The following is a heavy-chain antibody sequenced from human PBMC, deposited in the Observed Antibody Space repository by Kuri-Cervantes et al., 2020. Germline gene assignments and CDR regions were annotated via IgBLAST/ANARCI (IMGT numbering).Heavy chain of an antibody. Sequence: SETLSLTCTVSGGSISSGGYYWSWIRQHPGKGLEWIGYIYYSGSTNYNPSLKSRVTLSVGTSKNQFSLKLSSVTAADTAVYYCARVAGSGSYSKGDDAFDIWGQGTMVTVSS. CDR2: IYYSGST. D-gene: IGHD3-10*01. V-gene: IGHV4-61*08. CDR3: ARVAGSGSYSKGDDAFDI. J-gene: IGHJ3*02. CDR1: GGSISSGGYY.